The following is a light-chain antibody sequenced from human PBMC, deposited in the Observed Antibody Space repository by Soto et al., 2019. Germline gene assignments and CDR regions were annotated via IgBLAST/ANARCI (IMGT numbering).Light chain of an antibody. CDR3: QQRSNWLT. J-gene: IGKJ4*01. CDR1: QSVSSY. V-gene: IGKV3-11*01. Sequence: ESVLTQSAATLSLSQEERATLSRRASQSVSSYLAWYQQKPGQAPRLLIYDASNRATGIPARFSGSGSGTDFTLTISSLEPEDFAVYYCQQRSNWLTVGGGTKVDIK. CDR2: DAS.